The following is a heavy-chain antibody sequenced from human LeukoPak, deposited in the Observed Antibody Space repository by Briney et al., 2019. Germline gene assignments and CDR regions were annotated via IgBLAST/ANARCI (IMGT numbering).Heavy chain of an antibody. D-gene: IGHD3-22*01. CDR1: GFTFSNYG. Sequence: GGSLRLSCAASGFTFSNYGMYWVRQTPGKGLEWVAVIWYDGSNKYYADSVKGRLTISRDNSKNTLYLQMNSLRAEDTAVYYCAGGSSGYFFSFDYWGQGTLVTVSS. CDR2: IWYDGSNK. J-gene: IGHJ4*02. CDR3: AGGSSGYFFSFDY. V-gene: IGHV3-33*08.